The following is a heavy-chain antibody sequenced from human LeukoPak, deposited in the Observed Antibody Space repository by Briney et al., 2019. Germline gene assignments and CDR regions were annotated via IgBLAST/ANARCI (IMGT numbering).Heavy chain of an antibody. CDR2: INPNSGGT. J-gene: IGHJ4*02. Sequence: ASVKVSCKASGYTFTSYGISWVRQAPGQGLEWMGWINPNSGGTNYAQKFQGRVTMTRDTSISTAYMELSRLRSDDTAVYYCARDPLYSSNWYVVSDYWGQGTLVTVSS. CDR1: GYTFTSYG. CDR3: ARDPLYSSNWYVVSDY. V-gene: IGHV1-2*02. D-gene: IGHD6-13*01.